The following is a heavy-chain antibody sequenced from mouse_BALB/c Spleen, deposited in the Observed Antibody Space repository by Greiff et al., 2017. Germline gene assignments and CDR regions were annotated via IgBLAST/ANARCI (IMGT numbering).Heavy chain of an antibody. CDR3: ARSGYFPWFAY. CDR2: ISYSGST. J-gene: IGHJ3*01. CDR1: GYSITSDYA. Sequence: EVQLQQSGPGLVKPSQSLSLTCTVTGYSITSDYAWNWIRQFPGNKLEWMGYISYSGSTSYNPSLKSRISITRDTSKNQFFLQLNSVTTEDTATYYCARSGYFPWFAYWGQGTLVTVSA. D-gene: IGHD3-1*01. V-gene: IGHV3-2*02.